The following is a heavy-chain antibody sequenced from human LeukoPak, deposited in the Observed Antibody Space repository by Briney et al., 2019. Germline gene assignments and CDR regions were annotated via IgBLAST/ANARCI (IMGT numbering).Heavy chain of an antibody. Sequence: GGSLRLSCAASGFTFDDYGMSWVRQAPGKGLEWVSGINWNGGSTGYADSVKGRFTISKDNAKNSLYLQMNSLRAEDTALYYCARAAYCGGDCYLYYFDYWGQGTLVTVSS. CDR2: INWNGGST. CDR1: GFTFDDYG. V-gene: IGHV3-20*04. CDR3: ARAAYCGGDCYLYYFDY. D-gene: IGHD2-21*02. J-gene: IGHJ4*02.